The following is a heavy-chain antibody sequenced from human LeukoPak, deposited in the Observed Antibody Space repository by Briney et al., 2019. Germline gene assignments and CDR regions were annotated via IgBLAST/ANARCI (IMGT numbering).Heavy chain of an antibody. CDR2: INPNSGGT. Sequence: ASVKVSCKASGYIFSDYYIHWVRQAPGQGLEWMGWINPNSGGTNYAQRFQGRVTMTRDTSISTAYMEVSRLRSDDTAVYYRARDSYGVVVPAAAPAYWGQGTLVTVSS. V-gene: IGHV1-2*02. D-gene: IGHD2-2*01. CDR3: ARDSYGVVVPAAAPAY. J-gene: IGHJ4*02. CDR1: GYIFSDYY.